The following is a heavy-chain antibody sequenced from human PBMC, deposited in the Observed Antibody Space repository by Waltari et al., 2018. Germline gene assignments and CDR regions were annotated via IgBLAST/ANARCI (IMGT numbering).Heavy chain of an antibody. CDR1: GFAFSHYW. Sequence: EVQLVESGGALVQPGGSLRLSCAASGFAFSHYWMNWVRQAPGRGREWVASIKQLGNEKNYGDSVRGRFTISRDDAKKSVYLELNSLRADDTAVYYCARDLRSWPYYLDYWGQGTLVTVSS. D-gene: IGHD6-13*01. V-gene: IGHV3-7*01. CDR3: ARDLRSWPYYLDY. J-gene: IGHJ4*02. CDR2: IKQLGNEK.